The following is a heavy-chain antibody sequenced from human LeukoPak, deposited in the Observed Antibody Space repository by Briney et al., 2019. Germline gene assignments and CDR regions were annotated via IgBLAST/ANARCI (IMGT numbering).Heavy chain of an antibody. J-gene: IGHJ4*02. CDR2: INPSGGSA. CDR3: ARGMVRGVIRGSFDY. Sequence: ASVKVSCNTSGYTFASYYIHWVRQAPGQEPEWMGIINPSGGSAGYAQNFQGRVTMTRDTSTSTVYMELSSLRSEDTAVYYCARGMVRGVIRGSFDYWGQGTPVTVSS. D-gene: IGHD3-10*01. V-gene: IGHV1-46*01. CDR1: GYTFASYY.